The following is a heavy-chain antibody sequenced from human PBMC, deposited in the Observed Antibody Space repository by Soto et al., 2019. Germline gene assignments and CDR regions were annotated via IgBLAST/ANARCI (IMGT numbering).Heavy chain of an antibody. CDR3: AKDYLGYSGYVTDY. CDR1: EFTFSSYA. CDR2: ISGSGGST. V-gene: IGHV3-23*01. D-gene: IGHD5-12*01. Sequence: GGSLRLSCAASEFTFSSYAMSWVRQAPGKGLEWVSAISGSGGSTYYADSVKGRFTISRDNSKNTLYLQMNSLRAEDTAVYYCAKDYLGYSGYVTDYWGQGTLVTGSS. J-gene: IGHJ4*02.